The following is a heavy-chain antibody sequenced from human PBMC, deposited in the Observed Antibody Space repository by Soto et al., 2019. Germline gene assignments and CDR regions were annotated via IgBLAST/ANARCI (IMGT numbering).Heavy chain of an antibody. CDR1: GGSISSSNW. D-gene: IGHD4-17*01. V-gene: IGHV4-4*02. J-gene: IGHJ4*01. CDR3: ASLNYDYGRKYFDS. CDR2: IYHSGST. Sequence: SETLSLTCAVSGGSISSSNWWSWVRQPPGKGLEWIGEIYHSGSTNYNPSLKSRVTISVDKSENQFSLRLTSVTAADTAVYFCASLNYDYGRKYFDSWGHGTLVTVSS.